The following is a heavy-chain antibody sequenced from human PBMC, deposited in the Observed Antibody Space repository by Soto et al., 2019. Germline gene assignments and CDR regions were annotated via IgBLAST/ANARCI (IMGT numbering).Heavy chain of an antibody. CDR1: GGTFSSYA. D-gene: IGHD5-12*01. V-gene: IGHV1-69*13. CDR2: IIPIFGTA. Sequence: GASVKVSCKASGGTFSSYAISWVRQAPGQGLEWMGGIIPIFGTANYAQKFQGRVTITADESTSTAYMELSSLRSEDTAVYYCARLYSGYDPPQNWFDPWGQGTLVTVSS. CDR3: ARLYSGYDPPQNWFDP. J-gene: IGHJ5*02.